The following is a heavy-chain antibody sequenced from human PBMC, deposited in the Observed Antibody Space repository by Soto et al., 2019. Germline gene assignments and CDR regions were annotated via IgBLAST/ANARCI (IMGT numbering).Heavy chain of an antibody. CDR3: ARDLQGITIFGVPKGGMDV. CDR1: GFTFSSYW. CDR2: IKQDGSEK. D-gene: IGHD3-3*01. Sequence: GGSLRLSCAASGFTFSSYWMSWVRQAPGKGLEWVANIKQDGSEKYYVDSVKGRLTISRDNAKNSLYLQMNSLRAEDTAVYYCARDLQGITIFGVPKGGMDVWGQGTTVTVSS. V-gene: IGHV3-7*03. J-gene: IGHJ6*02.